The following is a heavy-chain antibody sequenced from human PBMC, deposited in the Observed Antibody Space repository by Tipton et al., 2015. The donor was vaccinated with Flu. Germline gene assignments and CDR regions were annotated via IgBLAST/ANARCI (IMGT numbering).Heavy chain of an antibody. CDR3: ARERRGGWPFYDAFDF. J-gene: IGHJ3*01. Sequence: GLVKPSETLSLTCSVSGGSINSYFWSWIRQPAGKGLEWIGRIYMGGRTNYSPSLKSRVTMSVDLFKNQISLRLSSVTAADTAVYYCARERRGGWPFYDAFDFWGQGTTVTVSS. D-gene: IGHD6-19*01. CDR1: GGSINSYF. V-gene: IGHV4-4*07. CDR2: IYMGGRT.